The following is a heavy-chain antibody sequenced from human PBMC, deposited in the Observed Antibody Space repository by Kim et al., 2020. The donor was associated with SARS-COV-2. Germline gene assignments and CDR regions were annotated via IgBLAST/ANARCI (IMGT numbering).Heavy chain of an antibody. Sequence: RVTISVETSKNQFSLKLSSVTAADTAVYYCARATMITFGGVIDHFDYWGQGTLVTVSS. J-gene: IGHJ4*02. V-gene: IGHV4-31*02. CDR3: ARATMITFGGVIDHFDY. D-gene: IGHD3-16*02.